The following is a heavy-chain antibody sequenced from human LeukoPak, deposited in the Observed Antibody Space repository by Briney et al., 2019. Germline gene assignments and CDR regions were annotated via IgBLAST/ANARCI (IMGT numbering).Heavy chain of an antibody. V-gene: IGHV4-59*01. CDR1: GGSINGYY. D-gene: IGHD2-15*01. J-gene: IGHJ3*02. CDR3: ARPHRGPFAFDI. Sequence: SETLSLTCTVSGGSINGYYWSWIRQPPGKGLEWIGYIYNSGSTEYNPSLKSRVTISEDTSKNQFSLKLSSVTAADTAMYYCARPHRGPFAFDIWGQGTMVTVSS. CDR2: IYNSGST.